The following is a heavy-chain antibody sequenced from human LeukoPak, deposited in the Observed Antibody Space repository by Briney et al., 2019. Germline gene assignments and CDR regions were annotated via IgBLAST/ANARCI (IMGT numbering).Heavy chain of an antibody. CDR3: EKGVGEGAFDI. CDR1: GFTFSSYA. D-gene: IGHD3-10*01. Sequence: TGGSLRLSCAASGFTFSSYAMNWVRQAPGKGLEWVSAISSSGSGTYSADSVKGRFTISRDNSKNTLYLQMNSLRAEDTAVYYCEKGVGEGAFDIWGQGTMVSVSS. CDR2: ISSSGSGT. J-gene: IGHJ3*02. V-gene: IGHV3-23*01.